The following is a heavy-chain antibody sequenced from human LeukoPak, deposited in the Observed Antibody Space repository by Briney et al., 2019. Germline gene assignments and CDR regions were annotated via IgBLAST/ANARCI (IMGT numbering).Heavy chain of an antibody. J-gene: IGHJ4*02. CDR3: ARAGQFISARPITFDY. D-gene: IGHD6-6*01. Sequence: PSEPLSLPCTVSGGSISNYYWCWIRQPPGKGLEWIGYIYFSGSNNFNPSLKSRVTISLDTSKNQFSLKLSSVTAAETAVYYCARAGQFISARPITFDYWGQGSLVTVSS. CDR2: IYFSGSN. CDR1: GGSISNYY. V-gene: IGHV4-59*01.